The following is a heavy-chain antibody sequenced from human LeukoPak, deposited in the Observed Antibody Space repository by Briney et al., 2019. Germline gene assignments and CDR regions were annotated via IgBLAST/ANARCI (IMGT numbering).Heavy chain of an antibody. CDR3: ARRAVAGYYFDY. CDR2: INPNSGGT. J-gene: IGHJ4*02. V-gene: IGHV1-2*06. Sequence: VASVKVSCKASGYTFTGYYMHWVRQAPGQGLEWMGRINPNSGGTNYAQKFQGRVTMTRDTSISTAYMELSRLRSDDTAVYYCARRAVAGYYFDYWGQGTLVTVSS. CDR1: GYTFTGYY. D-gene: IGHD6-19*01.